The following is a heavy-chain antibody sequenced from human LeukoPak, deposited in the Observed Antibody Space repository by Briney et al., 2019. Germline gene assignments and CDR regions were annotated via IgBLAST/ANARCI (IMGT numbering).Heavy chain of an antibody. Sequence: GASVKVSCKASGGTFSSYAISWVRQAPGQGLEWMGGIIPIFGTANYAQKFQGRVTITADKSTSTAYMELSSLRSEDTAVYYCARARSGYSSGPYYFDYWGQGTLVTVSS. CDR3: ARARSGYSSGPYYFDY. CDR2: IIPIFGTA. CDR1: GGTFSSYA. J-gene: IGHJ4*02. V-gene: IGHV1-69*06. D-gene: IGHD6-19*01.